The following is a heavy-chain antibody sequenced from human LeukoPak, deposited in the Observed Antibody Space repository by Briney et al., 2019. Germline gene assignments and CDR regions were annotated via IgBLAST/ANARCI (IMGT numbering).Heavy chain of an antibody. CDR2: ISAYNGNT. V-gene: IGHV1-18*01. Sequence: ASVTVCFKSSGYTFTRYGFSWVRQAPGQGLEWMGWISAYNGNTNYAQKLQGRVTMTTDTSTSIAYMELRSLRSDDTAVYYCARERAPHDGTLDYWGLGTLVTVSS. D-gene: IGHD5-24*01. CDR1: GYTFTRYG. CDR3: ARERAPHDGTLDY. J-gene: IGHJ4*02.